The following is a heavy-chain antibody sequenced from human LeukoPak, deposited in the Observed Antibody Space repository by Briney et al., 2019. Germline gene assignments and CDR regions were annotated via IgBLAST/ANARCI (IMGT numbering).Heavy chain of an antibody. J-gene: IGHJ4*02. D-gene: IGHD2-15*01. Sequence: GGSLRLSCAASGFSFSTYGMHWARQAPGKGLEWVAGLWHDGSNECYADSVKGRFTTSRDNSKNTLYLQMNSLRAEDTAVYYCARGVWCSDGSCYRTFDYWGQGALVTVSS. CDR1: GFSFSTYG. CDR3: ARGVWCSDGSCYRTFDY. CDR2: LWHDGSNE. V-gene: IGHV3-33*01.